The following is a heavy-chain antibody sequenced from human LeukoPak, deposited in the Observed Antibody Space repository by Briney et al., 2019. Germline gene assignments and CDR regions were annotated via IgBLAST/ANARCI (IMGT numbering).Heavy chain of an antibody. CDR2: ISSSSSYI. J-gene: IGHJ6*03. CDR3: ARATAMVTSYYYMDV. CDR1: GFTFSSYS. Sequence: GGSLRLSRAASGFTFSSYSMNWVRQAPGKGLEWVSSISSSSSYIYYADSVKGRFTISRDNAKNSLYLQMNSLRAEDTAVYYCARATAMVTSYYYMDVWGKGTTVTVSS. V-gene: IGHV3-21*01. D-gene: IGHD5-18*01.